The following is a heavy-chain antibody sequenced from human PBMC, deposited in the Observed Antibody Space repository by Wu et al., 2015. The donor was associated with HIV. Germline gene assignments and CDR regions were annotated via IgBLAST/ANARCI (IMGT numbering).Heavy chain of an antibody. Sequence: QVQLVQSGAEVKKPGASVKVSCKSSGYMFTSYGISWVRQAPGQGLEWMGWISGYNARTSYAQKFQDRVTMTTDTSTSTANMELRSLKSDDTAMYYCVRVAGPGDYFDYWGQGTLVTVSS. CDR2: ISGYNART. CDR3: VRVAGPGDYFDY. CDR1: GYMFTSYG. V-gene: IGHV1-18*01. J-gene: IGHJ4*02. D-gene: IGHD4-17*01.